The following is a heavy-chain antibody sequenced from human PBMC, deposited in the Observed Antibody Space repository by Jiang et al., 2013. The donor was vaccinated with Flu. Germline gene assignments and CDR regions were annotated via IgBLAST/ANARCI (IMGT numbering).Heavy chain of an antibody. CDR1: GFTFSSYD. Sequence: VQLVESGGGLVQPGGSLRLSCAASGFTFSSYDMTWVRQAPGKGLEWVSTISGSGGSTFYADSVKGRFTISRDNSKNTLYLQMNSLRVEDTAVYYCANLAVAGTSYFDYWGHGTLVTVSS. CDR2: ISGSGGST. J-gene: IGHJ4*01. V-gene: IGHV3-23*04. D-gene: IGHD6-19*01. CDR3: ANLAVAGTSYFDY.